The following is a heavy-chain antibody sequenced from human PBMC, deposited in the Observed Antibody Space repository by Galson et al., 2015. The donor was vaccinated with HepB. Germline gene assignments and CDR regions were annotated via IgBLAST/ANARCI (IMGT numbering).Heavy chain of an antibody. J-gene: IGHJ4*02. CDR2: ISAYNGNT. CDR1: GYTLTSYG. Sequence: SVKVSCKASGYTLTSYGISWVRQAPGQGLEWMGWISAYNGNTNYAQKLQGRVTMTTDTSTSTAYMELRSLRSDDTAVYYCARRATYYYDSSGYNLHDYWGQGTLVTVSS. V-gene: IGHV1-18*04. D-gene: IGHD3-22*01. CDR3: ARRATYYYDSSGYNLHDY.